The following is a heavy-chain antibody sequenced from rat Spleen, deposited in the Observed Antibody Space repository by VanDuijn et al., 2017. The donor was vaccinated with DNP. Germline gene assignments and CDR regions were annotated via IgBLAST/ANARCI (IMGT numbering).Heavy chain of an antibody. CDR1: EFTFSDYN. D-gene: IGHD4-3*01. J-gene: IGHJ2*01. V-gene: IGHV5-7*01. Sequence: EVQLVESGGGLVQPGRSLKLSCAASEFTFSDYNMAWVRQAPKKGLEWVTTISSDGSSTYYRDSVKGRFTISRDNAKSTLYLQMDSLRSEDTATYYCARHNSGYYFDYWGQGVMVTVSS. CDR2: ISSDGSST. CDR3: ARHNSGYYFDY.